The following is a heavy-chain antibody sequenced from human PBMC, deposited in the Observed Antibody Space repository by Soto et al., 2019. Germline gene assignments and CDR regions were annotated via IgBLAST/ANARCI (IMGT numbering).Heavy chain of an antibody. Sequence: QVQLVQSGAEVKKSGASVKVSCKPSGYSFSDYFIQWVRQAPGQGLEWVAWINPKTAATNYAKKFQGRVSLTSDTSSTTAYMELTRLRPDDTAVYYCARIKWGMNHYNGMDVWGQGPTVIVSS. J-gene: IGHJ6*02. CDR1: GYSFSDYF. CDR2: INPKTAAT. D-gene: IGHD1-26*01. CDR3: ARIKWGMNHYNGMDV. V-gene: IGHV1-2*02.